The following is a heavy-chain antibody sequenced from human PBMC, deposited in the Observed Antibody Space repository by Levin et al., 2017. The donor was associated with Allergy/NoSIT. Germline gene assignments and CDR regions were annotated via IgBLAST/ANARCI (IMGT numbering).Heavy chain of an antibody. V-gene: IGHV3-7*01. CDR3: AREEGWGYHYGMDV. CDR1: GFTFTTFW. CDR2: IERDGSET. J-gene: IGHJ6*02. D-gene: IGHD3-16*02. Sequence: GGSLRLSCAASGFTFTTFWMTWVRQAPGKGLEWVANIERDGSETYYVDSVKGRFTISRDNAKNLVYLQMNSLRVDDTAVYYCAREEGWGYHYGMDVWGQGTTVTVSS.